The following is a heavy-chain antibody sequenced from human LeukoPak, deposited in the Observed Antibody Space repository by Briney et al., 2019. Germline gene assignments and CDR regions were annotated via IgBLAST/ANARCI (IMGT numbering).Heavy chain of an antibody. J-gene: IGHJ6*03. V-gene: IGHV4-39*01. Sequence: PSETLSLTCTVSGGSISSSSYYWGWIRQPPGMGLEWIGSIYYSGSTYYNPSPKSRVTISVDTSKNQFSLKLSSVTAADTAVYYCARRADIVATKWVAHYYYYMDVWGKGTTVTVSS. CDR3: ARRADIVATKWVAHYYYYMDV. CDR2: IYYSGST. CDR1: GGSISSSSYY. D-gene: IGHD5-12*01.